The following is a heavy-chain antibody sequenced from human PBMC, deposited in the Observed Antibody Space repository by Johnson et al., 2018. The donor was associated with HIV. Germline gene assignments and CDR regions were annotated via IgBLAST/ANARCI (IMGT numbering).Heavy chain of an antibody. CDR2: IYSGGST. CDR3: ARDAGVDDAFDI. CDR1: GFTFSS. V-gene: IGHV3-66*01. Sequence: MLLVESGGGVVQPGRSLRLSCAASGFTFSSMHWDRQAPGKGLEWVSVIYSGGSTYYADSVKGRFSISRDNSKNTLYLQMNSLRAEDTAVYYCARDAGVDDAFDIWGQGTMVTVSS. J-gene: IGHJ3*02. D-gene: IGHD3-3*01.